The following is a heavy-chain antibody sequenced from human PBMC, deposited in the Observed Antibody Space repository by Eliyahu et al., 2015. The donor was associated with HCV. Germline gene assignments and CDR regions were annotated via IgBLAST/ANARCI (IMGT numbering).Heavy chain of an antibody. D-gene: IGHD2-21*02. CDR1: GDSISSSSYY. V-gene: IGHV4-39*01. J-gene: IGHJ5*02. CDR2: AYYGGST. Sequence: QLRLQESGPGLVKLSETLSLTCTVSGDSISSSSYYWGWIRQPPGKGLEWIGSAYYGGSTYYNPSLKSQVTISVDTSKNQFSLRLKSVTASDTAVYYCARQARLRREKFDPWGQGTLVTVSS. CDR3: ARQARLRREKFDP.